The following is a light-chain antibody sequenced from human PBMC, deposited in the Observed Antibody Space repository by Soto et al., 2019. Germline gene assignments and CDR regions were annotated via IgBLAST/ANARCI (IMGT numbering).Light chain of an antibody. CDR2: EGS. V-gene: IGLV2-23*01. CDR1: RSDIGNYNL. Sequence: QSVLTQPASVSGSPGQSITISCTGTRSDIGNYNLVSWYQQHPDKAPKLMIYEGSKRPSGVSNRFSGSKSGNTASLTLSGLQAEDEADYYCCSYAGGSTWVFGGRTKLTVL. CDR3: CSYAGGSTWV. J-gene: IGLJ2*01.